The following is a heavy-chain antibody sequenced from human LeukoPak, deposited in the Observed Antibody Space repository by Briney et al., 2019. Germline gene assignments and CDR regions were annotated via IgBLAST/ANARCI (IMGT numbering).Heavy chain of an antibody. CDR2: IYYSGST. CDR1: GGSISSYY. V-gene: IGHV4-59*01. J-gene: IGHJ3*02. D-gene: IGHD2-15*01. CDR3: ARDLLLGYCSGGSCSDAFDI. Sequence: SETLSLTCTVSGGSISSYYWSWIRQPPGKGLEWIGYIYYSGSTNYNPSLKSRVTISVDTSKNQFSLKLSSATAADTAVYYCARDLLLGYCSGGSCSDAFDIWGQGTMVTVSS.